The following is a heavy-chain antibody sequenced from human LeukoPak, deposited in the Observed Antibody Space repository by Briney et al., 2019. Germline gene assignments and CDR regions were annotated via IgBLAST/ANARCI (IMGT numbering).Heavy chain of an antibody. J-gene: IGHJ5*02. V-gene: IGHV1-3*01. Sequence: ASVKVSCKASGYTFTSYAMHWVRQAPGQRLEWIGWINAGNGNTKYSQKFQGRVTTTRDTSASTAYMELSSLRSEDTAVYYCARDDITGTPTATWGQGTLVTVSS. CDR1: GYTFTSYA. CDR3: ARDDITGTPTAT. CDR2: INAGNGNT. D-gene: IGHD1-7*01.